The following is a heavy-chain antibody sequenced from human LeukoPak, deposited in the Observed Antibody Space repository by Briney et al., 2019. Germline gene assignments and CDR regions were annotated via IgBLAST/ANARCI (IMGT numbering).Heavy chain of an antibody. D-gene: IGHD6-13*01. V-gene: IGHV1-69*13. CDR3: ARGLRIAAAGYDAFDI. CDR2: IIPIFGTA. Sequence: PVKVSCKASGGTFSSYAISWVRQAPGQGLEWMGGIIPIFGTANYAQKFQGRVTITADESTSTAYMELSSLRSEDTAVYYCARGLRIAAAGYDAFDIWGQGTMVTVSS. J-gene: IGHJ3*02. CDR1: GGTFSSYA.